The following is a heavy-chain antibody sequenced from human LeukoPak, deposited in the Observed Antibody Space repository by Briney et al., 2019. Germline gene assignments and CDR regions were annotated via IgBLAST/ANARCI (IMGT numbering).Heavy chain of an antibody. J-gene: IGHJ4*02. Sequence: GGSLRLSCAASGFTFSSYAMTWVRQAPGEGLEWVSAITGGGDTTYYADSVKGRFTISRDNSKNTLYLQMNNLRAEDTAIYYCAKAANYDILTGYYLDYWGQGTLVTVSS. V-gene: IGHV3-23*01. CDR2: ITGGGDTT. CDR3: AKAANYDILTGYYLDY. D-gene: IGHD3-9*01. CDR1: GFTFSSYA.